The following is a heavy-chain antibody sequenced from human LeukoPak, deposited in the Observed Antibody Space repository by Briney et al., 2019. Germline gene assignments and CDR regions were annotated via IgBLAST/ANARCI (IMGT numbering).Heavy chain of an antibody. J-gene: IGHJ4*02. Sequence: GGSLRLSRAASGFTFSDYSMNWVRQAPGKGLEWVSSISSSTSYIYYADSVKGRFTISRDNAKNSLYLQMNSLRAEDTAVYYCARDTTGDPDYWGQGTLVTVSS. D-gene: IGHD7-27*01. V-gene: IGHV3-21*01. CDR1: GFTFSDYS. CDR3: ARDTTGDPDY. CDR2: ISSSTSYI.